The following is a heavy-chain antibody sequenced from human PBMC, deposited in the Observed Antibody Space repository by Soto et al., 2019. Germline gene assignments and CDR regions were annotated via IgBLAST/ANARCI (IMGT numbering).Heavy chain of an antibody. CDR1: GFTFSSYA. V-gene: IGHV3-23*01. CDR2: ISGSGGST. CDR3: AKSVYDFWSGYYNGMDV. D-gene: IGHD3-3*01. Sequence: PGVSLRLSCAASGFTFSSYAMSWVRQAPGKGLEWVSAISGSGGSTYYADSVKGRFTISRDNSKNTLYLQMNSLRAEDTAVYYCAKSVYDFWSGYYNGMDVWGPGTTGTVSS. J-gene: IGHJ6*02.